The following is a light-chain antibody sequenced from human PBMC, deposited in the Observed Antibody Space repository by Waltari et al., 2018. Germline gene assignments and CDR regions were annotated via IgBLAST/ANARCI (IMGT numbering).Light chain of an antibody. CDR1: QDIRNY. CDR3: QRYDSAPFT. CDR2: AAS. J-gene: IGKJ3*01. Sequence: DIQMTQSPLSLSASVGDRVSLTCRASQDIRNYLAWYRQKPGKVPELLIYAASSLQSGAPSRFSGSGSWTDFTLTINSLQPEDVATYYCQRYDSAPFTFGPGTKVDLK. V-gene: IGKV1-27*01.